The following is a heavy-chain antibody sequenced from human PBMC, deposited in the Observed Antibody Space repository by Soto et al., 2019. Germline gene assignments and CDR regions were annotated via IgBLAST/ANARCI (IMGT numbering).Heavy chain of an antibody. J-gene: IGHJ4*02. Sequence: HGESLKISCKGSGYSFAGYWITWVRQKPGKGLEWMGRIDPSDSQTYYSPSFRGHVTISVTKSITTVFLQWNSLRASDTAMYYCARQIYDSDTGPNFQYYFDSWGQGTPVTVSS. V-gene: IGHV5-10-1*01. CDR2: IDPSDSQT. D-gene: IGHD3-22*01. CDR1: GYSFAGYW. CDR3: ARQIYDSDTGPNFQYYFDS.